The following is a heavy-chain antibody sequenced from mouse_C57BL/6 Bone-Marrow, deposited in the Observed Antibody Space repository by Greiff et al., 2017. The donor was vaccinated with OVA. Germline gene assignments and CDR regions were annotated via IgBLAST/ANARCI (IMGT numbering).Heavy chain of an antibody. V-gene: IGHV5-4*01. D-gene: IGHD2-3*01. CDR2: ISDGGSYT. CDR1: GFTFSSYA. CDR3: AREEDGSPFAY. Sequence: EVQGVESGGGLVKPGGSLKLSCAASGFTFSSYAMSWVRQTPEKRLEWVATISDGGSYTYYPDNVKGRFTISRDNAKNNLYLQMSHLKSEDTAMYYCAREEDGSPFAYWGQGTLVTVSA. J-gene: IGHJ3*01.